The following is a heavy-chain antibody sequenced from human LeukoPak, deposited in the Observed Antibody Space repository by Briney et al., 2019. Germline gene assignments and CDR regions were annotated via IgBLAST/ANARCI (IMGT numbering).Heavy chain of an antibody. CDR2: IYYSGST. Sequence: PSETLSLTCTVSGGSISSSSYYWGWIRQPPGKGLGWIGSIYYSGSTYYNPSLKSRVTISVDTSKNQFSLKLSSVTAADTAVYYCARGVMLFSFDYWGQGTLVTVSS. V-gene: IGHV4-39*01. CDR3: ARGVMLFSFDY. J-gene: IGHJ4*02. D-gene: IGHD2-21*01. CDR1: GGSISSSSYY.